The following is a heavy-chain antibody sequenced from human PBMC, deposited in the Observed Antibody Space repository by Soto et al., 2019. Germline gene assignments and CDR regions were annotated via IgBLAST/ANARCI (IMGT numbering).Heavy chain of an antibody. J-gene: IGHJ5*02. CDR1: GFTFSSYA. V-gene: IGHV3-23*01. CDR2: ISGSGGST. CDR3: AKDHVDFDWLFPNWFDP. D-gene: IGHD3-9*01. Sequence: EVQLLESGGGLVQPGGSLRLSCAASGFTFSSYAMSCVRQAPGKGLEWVSAISGSGGSTYYADSVKGRFTISRDNSKNTLYLQMNSLRAEDTAVYYCAKDHVDFDWLFPNWFDPWGQGTLVTVSS.